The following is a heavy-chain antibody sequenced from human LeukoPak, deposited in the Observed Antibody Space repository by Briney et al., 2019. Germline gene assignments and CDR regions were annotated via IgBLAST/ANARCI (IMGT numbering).Heavy chain of an antibody. V-gene: IGHV4-59*01. CDR2: IYYSGST. J-gene: IGHJ4*02. CDR1: GGSISSYY. Sequence: SETLSLTCTVSGGSISSYYWSWIRQPPGKGLEWIGYIYYSGSTNYNPSLKSRVTISVDTSKNQFPLKLSSVTAADTAVYYCARGIAAAGKDYWGQGTLVTVSS. D-gene: IGHD6-13*01. CDR3: ARGIAAAGKDY.